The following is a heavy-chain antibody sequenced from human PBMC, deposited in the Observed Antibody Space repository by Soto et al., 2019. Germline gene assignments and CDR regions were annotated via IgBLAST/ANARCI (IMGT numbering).Heavy chain of an antibody. CDR2: IYPDDSDA. CDR3: ARRSIPAPLHQPAAMDV. V-gene: IGHV5-51*01. D-gene: IGHD2-2*01. Sequence: GESLKISCQGSGYTFSIYWIVWVRQLPGKGLEWVGVIYPDDSDARYSPSFQGQVTISVDKSISTAYLQWSSLRASDTAIYYCARRSIPAPLHQPAAMDVWGKGTTVTVS. CDR1: GYTFSIYW. J-gene: IGHJ6*04.